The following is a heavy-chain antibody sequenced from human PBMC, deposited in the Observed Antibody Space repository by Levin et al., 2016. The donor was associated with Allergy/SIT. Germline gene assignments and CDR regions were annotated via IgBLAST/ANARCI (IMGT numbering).Heavy chain of an antibody. Sequence: WIRQPPGKGLEWIGEINHSGSTNYNPSLKSRVTISVDTSKNQFSLKLSSVTAADTAVYYCARADWSVEVSHSYYYYGMDVWGQGTTVTVSS. J-gene: IGHJ6*02. D-gene: IGHD3-9*01. CDR3: ARADWSVEVSHSYYYYGMDV. V-gene: IGHV4-34*01. CDR2: INHSGST.